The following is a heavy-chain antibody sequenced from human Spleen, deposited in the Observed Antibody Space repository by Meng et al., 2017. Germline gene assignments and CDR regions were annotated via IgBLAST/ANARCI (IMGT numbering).Heavy chain of an antibody. J-gene: IGHJ4*02. CDR3: ARGPTTMAHDFDY. CDR2: IYHSGST. D-gene: IGHD4-11*01. V-gene: IGHV4-4*02. CDR1: GGYISSSNW. Sequence: QVQLQQGGAGLLKPSGTLSLTCAVSGGYISSSNWWSWVRQPPGKGLEWIGEIYHSGSTNYNPSLKSRVTISVDKSKNQFSLKLSSVTAADSAVYYCARGPTTMAHDFDYWGQGTLVTVSS.